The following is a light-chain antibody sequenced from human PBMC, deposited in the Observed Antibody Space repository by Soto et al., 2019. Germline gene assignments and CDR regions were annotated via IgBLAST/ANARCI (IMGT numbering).Light chain of an antibody. Sequence: DIVLTQSPGTLSLSPGDRATLSCRASQSVSSSYLAWYQQKPGQAPRLLIYGASSRATGIPDRFSGSGSGTDFTLTISRLEPEDSAVYYCQQCGISTWPFGQGTKVELK. V-gene: IGKV3-20*01. CDR3: QQCGISTWP. CDR1: QSVSSSY. CDR2: GAS. J-gene: IGKJ1*01.